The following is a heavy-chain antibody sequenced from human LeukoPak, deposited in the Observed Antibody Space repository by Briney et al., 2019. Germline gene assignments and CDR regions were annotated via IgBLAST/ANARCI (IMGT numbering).Heavy chain of an antibody. J-gene: IGHJ3*02. CDR2: ISYDGSNK. D-gene: IGHD3-16*02. V-gene: IGHV3-30*18. Sequence: GGSLRLSCAASGFTFSSYGMHWVRQAPGKGLEWVAVISYDGSNKYYADSVKGRFTISRDNSKNTLNLQMNSLRAEDTAVYYCAKDGDYVWGSYRPHAFDIWGQGTMVTVSS. CDR1: GFTFSSYG. CDR3: AKDGDYVWGSYRPHAFDI.